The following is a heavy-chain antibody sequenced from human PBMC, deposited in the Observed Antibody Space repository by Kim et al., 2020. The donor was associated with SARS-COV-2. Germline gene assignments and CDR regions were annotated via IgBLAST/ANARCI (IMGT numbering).Heavy chain of an antibody. CDR3: ARGGPFSGSGSPFDF. D-gene: IGHD3-10*01. CDR1: GYIFSKNG. J-gene: IGHJ4*02. CDR2: INIGDGNT. V-gene: IGHV1-3*04. Sequence: ASVKVSCKASGYIFSKNGMDWVRQAPGQSLEWMGWINIGDGNTEYSEKFHGRLTITRDTSASATYLELSSLTSEDTAVYYCARGGPFSGSGSPFDFWGQGTLVTVS.